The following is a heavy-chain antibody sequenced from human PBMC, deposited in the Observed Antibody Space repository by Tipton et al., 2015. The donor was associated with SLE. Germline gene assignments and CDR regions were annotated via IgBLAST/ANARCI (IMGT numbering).Heavy chain of an antibody. J-gene: IGHJ3*02. CDR1: GGSISRNSYN. CDR2: VFYSGST. D-gene: IGHD3-10*01. CDR3: ARLRGLLFAFDI. Sequence: TLSLTCFVSGGSISRNSYNWGWIRPPPGKDLEWIGSVFYSGSTNYKPSLESRVTISIDTSKNQFTLSLRSVTAAETAVYYCARLRGLLFAFDIWGQGTMVTVSS. V-gene: IGHV4-39*01.